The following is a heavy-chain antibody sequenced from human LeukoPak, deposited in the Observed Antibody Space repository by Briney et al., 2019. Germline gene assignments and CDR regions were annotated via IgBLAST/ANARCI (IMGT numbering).Heavy chain of an antibody. Sequence: ASVKDSSKASGYTLTSYGISWVRQAPGQGLEGRGCIIAYNASTNYAQKLQGSVTMTTDTSTSTAYMELTSLRSHDTAVYYCARDHSSSWYFISVYWGQATLVTVSS. CDR1: GYTLTSYG. CDR3: ARDHSSSWYFISVY. CDR2: IIAYNAST. V-gene: IGHV1-18*01. J-gene: IGHJ4*02. D-gene: IGHD6-13*01.